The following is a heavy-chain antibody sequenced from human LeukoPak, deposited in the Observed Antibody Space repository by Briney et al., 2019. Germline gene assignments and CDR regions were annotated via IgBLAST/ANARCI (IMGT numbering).Heavy chain of an antibody. V-gene: IGHV3-23*01. D-gene: IGHD2-2*03. CDR3: AKPYGNCDSASCYLSFDQ. J-gene: IGHJ4*02. CDR2: ISGPSANT. CDR1: GFTLSAYG. Sequence: QPGGSLRLSCAASGFTLSAYGMTWVRQAPGMGLEWVSSISGPSANTYYADSVRGRFTISRDNSKNTLYLQVDSLRAEDTAVYYCAKPYGNCDSASCYLSFDQRGQGTVVTVSS.